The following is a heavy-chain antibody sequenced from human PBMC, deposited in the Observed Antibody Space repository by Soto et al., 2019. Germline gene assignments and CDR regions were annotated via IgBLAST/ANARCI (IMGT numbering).Heavy chain of an antibody. Sequence: QVQLQESGPGLVKPSETLSLTCTVSGGSITNYYCSWFRQPPGKGLEWIGYIQYNGYSAYNLSLKRGVTVSMDTSKTQFSLMLESVTATDTAVYYCARHGFGSLHGLGDVWGQGNTVIVSS. CDR3: ARHGFGSLHGLGDV. J-gene: IGHJ6*02. D-gene: IGHD3-10*01. CDR2: IQYNGYS. V-gene: IGHV4-59*08. CDR1: GGSITNYY.